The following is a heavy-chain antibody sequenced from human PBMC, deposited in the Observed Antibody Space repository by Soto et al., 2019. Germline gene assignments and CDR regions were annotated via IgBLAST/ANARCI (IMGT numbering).Heavy chain of an antibody. V-gene: IGHV4-30-4*01. CDR2: VFYSGAT. CDR1: GGSREHGAQC. J-gene: IGHJ4*02. CDR3: ARAGFSYGHLLF. D-gene: IGHD3-10*01. Sequence: SLACSVSGGSREHGAQCLYLTHQPPGKGMEWIGYVFYSGATNYSPSLKSRAAISMDTSKNQFSLSLTSVTAADTAVYYCARAGFSYGHLLFWGQGILVTVS.